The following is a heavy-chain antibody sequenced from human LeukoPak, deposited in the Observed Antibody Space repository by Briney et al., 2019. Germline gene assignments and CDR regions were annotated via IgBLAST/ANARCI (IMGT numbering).Heavy chain of an antibody. J-gene: IGHJ5*02. CDR2: IRSDGSNK. CDR3: ARDNLEKYYYDSSGGSWFDP. Sequence: PGGSLRLSCAASGFTFSSYGMHWVRQAPGKGLEWVAFIRSDGSNKYYADSVKGRFTISRDNSKLYLQMNSLRAEDTAVYYCARDNLEKYYYDSSGGSWFDPWGQGTLVTVSS. CDR1: GFTFSSYG. V-gene: IGHV3-30*02. D-gene: IGHD3-22*01.